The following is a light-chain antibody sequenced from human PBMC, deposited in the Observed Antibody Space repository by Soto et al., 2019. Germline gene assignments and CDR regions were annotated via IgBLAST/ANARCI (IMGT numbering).Light chain of an antibody. V-gene: IGLV2-23*02. CDR2: EVD. J-gene: IGLJ3*02. CDR1: SRDVGIYNL. CDR3: CSFAGSNSLVV. Sequence: QSALAQPASVSGSPGQSITISCTGTSRDVGIYNLVSWYQQHPGKAPKLIIYEVDKRPSGVSHRFSASKSGNTASLTISGLQAEDEADYYCCSFAGSNSLVVFGGGTKLTVL.